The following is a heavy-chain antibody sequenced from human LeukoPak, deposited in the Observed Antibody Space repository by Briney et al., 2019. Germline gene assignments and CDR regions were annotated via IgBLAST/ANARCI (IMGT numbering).Heavy chain of an antibody. CDR1: GYSFTNFW. D-gene: IGHD3-16*01. J-gene: IGHJ4*02. V-gene: IGHV5-51*01. CDR3: ARTVGGDYFDY. CDR2: MYPGNSDT. Sequence: GESLKISCKAPGYSFTNFWIGWVRQTPGKGLEWIGSMYPGNSDTRYSPSFQGHVTISADSSSTTAYLQWSSLKASDTAMFYCARTVGGDYFDYRGQGTLVTVSS.